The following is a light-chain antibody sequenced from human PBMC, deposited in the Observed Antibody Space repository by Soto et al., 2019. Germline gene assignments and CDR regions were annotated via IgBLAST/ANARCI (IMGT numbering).Light chain of an antibody. CDR1: QSVSSN. V-gene: IGKV3-11*01. CDR3: QQRSNWPPT. J-gene: IGKJ5*01. CDR2: DAS. Sequence: EIVMTQSPAPLSVSPGERATLSCRASQSVSSNLAWYQQKPGQAPRLLIYDASNRATGIPARFSGSGSGTDFTLTISSLEPEDFAVYYCQQRSNWPPTLGQGTRLEIK.